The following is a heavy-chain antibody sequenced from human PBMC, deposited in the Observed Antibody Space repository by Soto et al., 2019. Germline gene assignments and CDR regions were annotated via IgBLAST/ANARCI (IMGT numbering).Heavy chain of an antibody. Sequence: PGESLKISCKGSGYSFTSYWIGWVRQMPEKGLECMGIIYPGDSDTRYSPSFQGQVTISADKSISTAYLQWSSLKASDTAMYYCATTAAAGKYYYGMDVWGQGTTVTVSS. D-gene: IGHD6-13*01. J-gene: IGHJ6*02. V-gene: IGHV5-51*01. CDR2: IYPGDSDT. CDR1: GYSFTSYW. CDR3: ATTAAAGKYYYGMDV.